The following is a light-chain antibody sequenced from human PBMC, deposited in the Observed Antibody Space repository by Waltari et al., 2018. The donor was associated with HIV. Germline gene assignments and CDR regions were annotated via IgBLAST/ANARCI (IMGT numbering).Light chain of an antibody. CDR1: SRDVGRYNY. Sequence: QSAMTQPASVSGSPGQSITLSCTGASRDVGRYNYVSWYQHHPGKAPKLIIYDVSNRPSGVSNRFSGSKSGTTASLTIAERQAEDEADYYCSSYTSSRTVVFGGGTKLTVL. CDR3: SSYTSSRTVV. CDR2: DVS. J-gene: IGLJ2*01. V-gene: IGLV2-14*03.